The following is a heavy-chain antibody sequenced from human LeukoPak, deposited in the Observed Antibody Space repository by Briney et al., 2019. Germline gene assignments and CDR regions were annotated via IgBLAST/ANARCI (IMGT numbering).Heavy chain of an antibody. V-gene: IGHV3-7*01. J-gene: IGHJ4*02. Sequence: GGSLRLSCAASGFTFSSYWMSWVRQAPGKGLEWVANIKQDGSEKYYVDSVKGRFTISRDNAKNSLYLQMNSLRAEDTAVYYCARKTGEQWPRLDYWGQGTLVTVSS. D-gene: IGHD6-19*01. CDR1: GFTFSSYW. CDR3: ARKTGEQWPRLDY. CDR2: IKQDGSEK.